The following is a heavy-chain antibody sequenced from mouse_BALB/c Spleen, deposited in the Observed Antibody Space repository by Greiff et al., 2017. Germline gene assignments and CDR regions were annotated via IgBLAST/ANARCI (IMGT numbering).Heavy chain of an antibody. J-gene: IGHJ3*01. CDR3: ARGAARATFAY. CDR2: INPYNDGT. D-gene: IGHD3-1*01. Sequence: EVKLVESGPELVKPGASVKMSCKASGYTFTSYVMHWVKQKPGQGLEWIGYINPYNDGTKYNEKFKGKATLTSDKSSSTAYMELSSLTSEDSAVYYCARGAARATFAYWGQGTLVTVSA. CDR1: GYTFTSYV. V-gene: IGHV1-14*01.